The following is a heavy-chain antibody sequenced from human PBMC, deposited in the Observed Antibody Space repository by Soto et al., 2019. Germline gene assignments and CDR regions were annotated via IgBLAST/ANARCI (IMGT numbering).Heavy chain of an antibody. Sequence: EVQLVESGGGLVQPGGSLRLSCAASGFTFSSYWMHWVRQAPGKGLVWVSRINSDGSSTNYADSVKGRFTISRDNAKNTLYLQMNSLRAEDTAVYYCAAYDSSGYYYRNGPWHWGQGTLVTVSS. J-gene: IGHJ1*01. D-gene: IGHD3-22*01. CDR1: GFTFSSYW. CDR3: AAYDSSGYYYRNGPWH. CDR2: INSDGSST. V-gene: IGHV3-74*01.